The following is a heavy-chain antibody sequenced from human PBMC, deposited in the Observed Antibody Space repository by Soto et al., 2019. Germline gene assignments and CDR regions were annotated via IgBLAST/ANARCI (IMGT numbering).Heavy chain of an antibody. V-gene: IGHV1-2*02. D-gene: IGHD6-13*01. J-gene: IGHJ6*02. Sequence: QVQLVQSGAEVKKPGASVKVSCKASGYTFTGYYMHWVRQAPGQGLEWMGWINPNSGGTNYAQKFQGRVTMTRDTSISTAYMELSRLRSDDTAVYYCARSLRIAAAGTNYGMDVWGQGTTVTVSS. CDR3: ARSLRIAAAGTNYGMDV. CDR2: INPNSGGT. CDR1: GYTFTGYY.